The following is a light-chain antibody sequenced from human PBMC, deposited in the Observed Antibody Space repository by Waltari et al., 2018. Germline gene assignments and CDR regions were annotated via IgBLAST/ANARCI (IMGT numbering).Light chain of an antibody. Sequence: QSTLTQPASVSGSPGQSLTISCTGTSSDVGGHTYVSWYQQHPGKAPKLVIYDVSSRPSGVSNRFSGSKSGNTASLTIYGLQAEDEADYYCSSYTSSSTRVFGTGTRVTVL. J-gene: IGLJ1*01. V-gene: IGLV2-14*03. CDR2: DVS. CDR1: SSDVGGHTY. CDR3: SSYTSSSTRV.